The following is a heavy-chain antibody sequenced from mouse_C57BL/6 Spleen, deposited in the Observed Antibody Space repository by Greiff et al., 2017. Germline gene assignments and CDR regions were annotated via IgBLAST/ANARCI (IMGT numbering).Heavy chain of an antibody. Sequence: QVQLKQSGPELVKPGASVKISCKASGYSFTSYYIHWVKQRPGQGLEWIGWIYPGSGNTKYNEKFKGKATLTADTSSSTAYMQLSSLTSEDSAVYYCARKADGKGAMDYWGHGTSVTVSS. CDR3: ARKADGKGAMDY. CDR2: IYPGSGNT. CDR1: GYSFTSYY. J-gene: IGHJ4*01. V-gene: IGHV1-66*01. D-gene: IGHD2-1*01.